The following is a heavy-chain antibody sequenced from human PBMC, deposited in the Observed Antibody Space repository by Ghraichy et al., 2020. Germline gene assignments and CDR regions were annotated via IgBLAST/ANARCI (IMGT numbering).Heavy chain of an antibody. J-gene: IGHJ3*02. V-gene: IGHV6-1*01. Sequence: SQTLSLTCAISGDSVSSNSAAWNWIRQSPSRGLEWLGRTYYRSKWYNDYAVSVKSRITINPDTSKNQFSLQLNSVTPEDTAVYYCAREGDYYDSSGYYYISVFAFDIWGHGTMVTVSS. CDR1: GDSVSSNSAA. CDR3: AREGDYYDSSGYYYISVFAFDI. D-gene: IGHD3-22*01. CDR2: TYYRSKWYN.